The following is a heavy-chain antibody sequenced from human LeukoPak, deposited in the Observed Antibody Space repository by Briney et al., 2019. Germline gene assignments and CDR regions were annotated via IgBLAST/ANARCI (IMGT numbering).Heavy chain of an antibody. CDR1: GFTFSSYS. D-gene: IGHD3-10*01. V-gene: IGHV3-21*01. Sequence: PGGSLRLSCAASGFTFSSYSMNWVRQAPGKGLEWVSSISSSSSYIYYADSVKGRFTISRDNAKNSLYLQMNSLRAEDTAVYYCARDRVSMIRGVTAFDYWGQGTLVTVSS. J-gene: IGHJ4*02. CDR2: ISSSSSYI. CDR3: ARDRVSMIRGVTAFDY.